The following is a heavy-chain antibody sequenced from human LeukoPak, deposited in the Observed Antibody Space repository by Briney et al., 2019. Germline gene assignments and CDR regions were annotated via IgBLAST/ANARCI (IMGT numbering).Heavy chain of an antibody. Sequence: PGGPLRLSCAASGFTFSSYAMHWVRQAPGKGLEWVAVISYDGSNKYYADSVKGRFTISRDNSKNTLYLQMNSLRAEDTAVYYCARDLYGSSWFSPFDYWGQGTLVTVSS. D-gene: IGHD6-13*01. CDR3: ARDLYGSSWFSPFDY. CDR1: GFTFSSYA. V-gene: IGHV3-30-3*01. J-gene: IGHJ4*02. CDR2: ISYDGSNK.